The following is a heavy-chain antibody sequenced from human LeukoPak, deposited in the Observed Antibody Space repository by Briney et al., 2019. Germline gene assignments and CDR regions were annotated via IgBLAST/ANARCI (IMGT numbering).Heavy chain of an antibody. CDR2: INPSGGST. V-gene: IGHV1-46*01. D-gene: IGHD5-12*01. CDR3: ARGAPTTRIGAGRFDY. J-gene: IGHJ4*02. Sequence: ASVKVSCQAFGYSLTNYYAHWVRQAPGQGLEWMGEINPSGGSTSYAQKFQGRITVTRDTYTNTVYMDLSSLRSEDTATYYCARGAPTTRIGAGRFDYWGQGSLLTVAS. CDR1: GYSLTNYY.